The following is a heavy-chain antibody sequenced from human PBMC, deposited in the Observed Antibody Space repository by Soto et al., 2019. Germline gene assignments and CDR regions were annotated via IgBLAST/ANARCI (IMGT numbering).Heavy chain of an antibody. V-gene: IGHV3-72*01. CDR1: GFTFSDHY. CDR2: IRNKANSYTT. J-gene: IGHJ4*02. Sequence: PGGSLRLSCAASGFTFSDHYMDWVRQAPGKGLEWVGRIRNKANSYTTEYAASVKGRFTISREDSKNTLYLQMNSLKTEDTAVYYCSRAGTTVTPYYIDYWGQGTLVTVSS. D-gene: IGHD4-17*01. CDR3: SRAGTTVTPYYIDY.